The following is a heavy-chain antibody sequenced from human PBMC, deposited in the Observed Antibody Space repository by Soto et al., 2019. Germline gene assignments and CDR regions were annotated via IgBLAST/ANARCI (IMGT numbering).Heavy chain of an antibody. J-gene: IGHJ4*02. CDR1: GYTFTSYG. CDR3: ARDKALEDSSGWPIDY. V-gene: IGHV1-18*01. CDR2: ISAYNGNT. Sequence: QVQLVQSGAEVKKPGASVKVSCKASGYTFTSYGISWVRQAPGQGLEWMGWISAYNGNTNYAQKLQGRVTMTTDTSTSIAYMELRSLRSDDTAVYYCARDKALEDSSGWPIDYWGQGTLVTVSS. D-gene: IGHD6-19*01.